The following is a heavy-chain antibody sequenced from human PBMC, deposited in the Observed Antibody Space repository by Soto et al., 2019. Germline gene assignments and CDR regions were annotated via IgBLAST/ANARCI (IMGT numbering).Heavy chain of an antibody. Sequence: QLQLQESGPGLVKPSETLSLTCTVSGGSISSSSYYWGWIRQPPGKGLEWIGSIYYSGSTYYNPSLKSRVPISVATSKNLFSMKLSSVTAADTAVYYCARQGARWYSSSAHTVDYRGQGTLITVYS. V-gene: IGHV4-39*01. CDR2: IYYSGST. J-gene: IGHJ4*02. CDR3: ARQGARWYSSSAHTVDY. D-gene: IGHD6-6*01. CDR1: GGSISSSSYY.